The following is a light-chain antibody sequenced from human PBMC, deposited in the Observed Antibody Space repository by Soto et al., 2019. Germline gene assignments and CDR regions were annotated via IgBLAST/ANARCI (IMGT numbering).Light chain of an antibody. CDR1: SSNIGNNA. CDR3: AAGDNRLNGWV. CDR2: YDD. Sequence: QSVLTQPPSVSEAPRQRVTISCSGSSSNIGNNAVNWYQQLPGKAPKLLLYYDDLLPSGVSERFSCSTSGSAASLTISGLQSDDEADYYCAAGDNRLNGWVFGRGTKVTVL. J-gene: IGLJ3*02. V-gene: IGLV1-36*01.